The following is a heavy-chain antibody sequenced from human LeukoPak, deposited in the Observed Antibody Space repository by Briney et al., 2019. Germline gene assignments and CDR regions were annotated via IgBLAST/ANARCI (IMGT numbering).Heavy chain of an antibody. CDR1: GFTFSDYS. V-gene: IGHV3-48*01. Sequence: PGGSLRLSCAASGFTFSDYSFNWVRQAPGKGLEWVSYISSSGSPIYYADSLKGRFTISRDNAKNSLYLQMNSLRAEDTAVYYCVRDPPRTVPGTDFDYWGQGTLVTVSS. CDR2: ISSSGSPI. J-gene: IGHJ4*02. CDR3: VRDPPRTVPGTDFDY. D-gene: IGHD6-19*01.